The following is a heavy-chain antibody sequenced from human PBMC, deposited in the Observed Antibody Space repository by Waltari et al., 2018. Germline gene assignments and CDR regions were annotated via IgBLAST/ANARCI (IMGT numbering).Heavy chain of an antibody. CDR1: GCTFSSSG. V-gene: IGHV3-30*19. CDR2: ISKDGMKK. CDR3: ARGDFQYPTTRPFDC. J-gene: IGHJ4*02. D-gene: IGHD2-2*01. Sequence: QVQLVESGGGVFQPGGSLRLSCAASGCTFSSSGVHWDRLAPGTGTEWVAVISKDGMKKNYAESEIGRVTISRENSKSTVYLQMNSLRPDDAALFSCARGDFQYPTTRPFDCWGKGTLVTGSS.